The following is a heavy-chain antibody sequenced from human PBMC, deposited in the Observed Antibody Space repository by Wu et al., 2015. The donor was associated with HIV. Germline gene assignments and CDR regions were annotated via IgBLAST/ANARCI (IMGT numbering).Heavy chain of an antibody. CDR3: ARDGLRIDLGTTVRP. J-gene: IGHJ5*02. CDR2: INPNSGGT. D-gene: IGHD1-1*01. Sequence: QVQLVQSGAEVRKPGASVKVSCKASGYTFTGYYMHWVRQAPGQGLEWMGWINPNSGGTNYAQKFQGRVTMTRDTSISTAYMELSRLRSDDTAVYYCARDGLRIDLGTTVRPWVQGTLVYRLL. CDR1: GYTFTGYY. V-gene: IGHV1-2*02.